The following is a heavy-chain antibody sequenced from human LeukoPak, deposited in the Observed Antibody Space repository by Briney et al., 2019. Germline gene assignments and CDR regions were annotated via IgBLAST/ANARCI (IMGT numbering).Heavy chain of an antibody. D-gene: IGHD3-22*01. CDR1: GFPFSSYW. J-gene: IGHJ4*02. CDR3: ARDGSAGGNSGYFNY. V-gene: IGHV3-7*03. CDR2: IKQDGSKK. Sequence: PGGSLRLSCVASGFPFSSYWMTWVRQAPGKGLEWVANIKQDGSKKSYVDSVKGRFTISRDNSKNTLYLQMNSLRAEDTAVYYCARDGSAGGNSGYFNYWGQGTLVTVSS.